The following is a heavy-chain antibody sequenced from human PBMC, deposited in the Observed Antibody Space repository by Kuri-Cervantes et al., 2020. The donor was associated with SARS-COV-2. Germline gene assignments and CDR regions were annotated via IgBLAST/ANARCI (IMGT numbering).Heavy chain of an antibody. D-gene: IGHD1-26*01. V-gene: IGHV4-59*01. Sequence: GSLRLSCTVSGGSISSYYWGWIRRPPGKGLEWIGYIYNSGSTNYNPSLKSRVTISVDTSKNQFSLKLSSVTAADTAVYHCARVSGSGSNWAWYFDLWGRGTLVTVSS. CDR3: ARVSGSGSNWAWYFDL. CDR2: IYNSGST. CDR1: GGSISSYY. J-gene: IGHJ2*01.